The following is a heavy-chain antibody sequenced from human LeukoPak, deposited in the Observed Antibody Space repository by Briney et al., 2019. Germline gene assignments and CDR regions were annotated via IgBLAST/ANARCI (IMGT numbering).Heavy chain of an antibody. CDR1: GYTFTGYY. V-gene: IGHV1-2*02. D-gene: IGHD4-23*01. CDR3: ARGVGKGMGTYDY. Sequence: ASVKVSCKASGYTFTGYYMHWVRQAPGQGLEWMGWINPNSGGTNYAQKFQGRVTMTRDTSISTAYMELSSLRSDDTAVYYCARGVGKGMGTYDYWGQGTLVTVSS. CDR2: INPNSGGT. J-gene: IGHJ4*02.